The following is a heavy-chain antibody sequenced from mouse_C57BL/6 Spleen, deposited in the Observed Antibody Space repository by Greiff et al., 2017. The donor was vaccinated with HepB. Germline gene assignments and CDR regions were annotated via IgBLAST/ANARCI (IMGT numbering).Heavy chain of an antibody. D-gene: IGHD1-1*01. J-gene: IGHJ4*01. CDR2: IDPSDSYT. Sequence: VQLQQPGAELVKPGASVKLSCKASGYTFTSYWMQWVKQRPGQGLEWIGEIDPSDSYTNYNQKFKGKATLTVDTSSSTAYMQLSSLTSEDSAVYYCARSAAEVITTVVSAMDYWGQGTSVTVSS. CDR3: ARSAAEVITTVVSAMDY. CDR1: GYTFTSYW. V-gene: IGHV1-50*01.